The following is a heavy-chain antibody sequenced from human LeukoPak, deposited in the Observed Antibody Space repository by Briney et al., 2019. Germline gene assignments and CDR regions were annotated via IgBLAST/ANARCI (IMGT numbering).Heavy chain of an antibody. V-gene: IGHV3-20*04. D-gene: IGHD6-13*01. CDR3: ARAGSSSWYEVEYFQH. J-gene: IGHJ1*01. Sequence: GGSLRLSCAAAGFTFDDYGMSWVRQAPGKGLEWVSVINWNGGSTGYADSVKGRFTISRDNAKNSLYLQMNSLRAEDTALYYCARAGSSSWYEVEYFQHWGQGTLVTVSS. CDR1: GFTFDDYG. CDR2: INWNGGST.